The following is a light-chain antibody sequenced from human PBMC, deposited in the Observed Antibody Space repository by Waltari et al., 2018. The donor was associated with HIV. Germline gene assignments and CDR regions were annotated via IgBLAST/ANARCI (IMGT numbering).Light chain of an antibody. Sequence: EIVMTQSPATLSVSPGERATLSCRASQSVSSNLAWYQQKPGQAPRLLIYGASTRATGIPARFSGSGSGTEFTLTISSLQSKDFAVYYCQQYNNWPPGTFGQGTKVEIK. CDR3: QQYNNWPPGT. J-gene: IGKJ1*01. CDR2: GAS. CDR1: QSVSSN. V-gene: IGKV3-15*01.